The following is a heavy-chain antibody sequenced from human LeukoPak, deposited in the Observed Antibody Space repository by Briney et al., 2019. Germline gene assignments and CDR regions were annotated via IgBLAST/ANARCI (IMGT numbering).Heavy chain of an antibody. D-gene: IGHD2-2*01. V-gene: IGHV3-23*01. Sequence: PGGSLRLSCAASGFTFSSYAMSWVRQAPGKGLEWVSAISGSGGSTYYADSVKGRFTISRDNSKNTLYLQMNSLRAEDTAVYYCAKEGRGYCGSTSCRDSYYWGQGTLVTVSS. CDR1: GFTFSSYA. CDR2: ISGSGGST. J-gene: IGHJ4*02. CDR3: AKEGRGYCGSTSCRDSYY.